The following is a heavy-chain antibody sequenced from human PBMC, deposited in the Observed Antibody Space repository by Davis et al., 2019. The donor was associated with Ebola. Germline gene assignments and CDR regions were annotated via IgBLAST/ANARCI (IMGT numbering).Heavy chain of an antibody. D-gene: IGHD1-1*01. Sequence: GGSLRLSCAASGFTFTTAWMSWVRQAPGKGLEWVGRIKSKISGGTINYAAPVKGRFTISRDDSKNTLYLQMNSLKSEDTAMYYCKSRGLVSATDEAFDIWGQGTVVIVSS. CDR2: IKSKISGGTI. CDR1: GFTFTTAW. CDR3: KSRGLVSATDEAFDI. J-gene: IGHJ3*02. V-gene: IGHV3-15*05.